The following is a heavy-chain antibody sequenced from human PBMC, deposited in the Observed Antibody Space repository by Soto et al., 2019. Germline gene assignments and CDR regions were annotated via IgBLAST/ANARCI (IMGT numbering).Heavy chain of an antibody. Sequence: QVQLVQSGGEVKMPGASVKVSCKASGYTYTNFGFIWVRQAPGQGLEWMGWSNNHNGDTNYAQKDQVIIPISTHTSTTTAYMELRSLRSVSTAVYYCAIRGFRGSGSYGGDYWGQGTLVTVSS. CDR1: GYTYTNFG. V-gene: IGHV1-18*04. J-gene: IGHJ4*02. CDR3: AIRGFRGSGSYGGDY. D-gene: IGHD3-10*01. CDR2: SNNHNGDT.